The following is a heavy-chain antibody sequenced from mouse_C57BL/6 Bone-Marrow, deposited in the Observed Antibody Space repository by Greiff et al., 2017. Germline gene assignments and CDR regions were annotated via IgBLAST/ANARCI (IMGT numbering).Heavy chain of an antibody. V-gene: IGHV1-7*01. D-gene: IGHD1-1*01. CDR1: GYTFTSYW. CDR2: INTSSGYT. J-gene: IGHJ2*01. CDR3: ATNDYYCYSFSFDY. Sequence: QVQLKESGAELAKPGASVKLSCKASGYTFTSYWMHWVKQRPGQGLEWIGYINTSSGYTKYNQKFKDKATLTADKSYSTAYMQLSILTSEYSAVYYYATNDYYCYSFSFDYWGQGTTPAVSS.